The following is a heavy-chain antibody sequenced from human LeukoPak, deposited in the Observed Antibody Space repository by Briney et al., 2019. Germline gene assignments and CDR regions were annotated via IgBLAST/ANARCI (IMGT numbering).Heavy chain of an antibody. CDR3: ALGRTEYQLLNDFDY. Sequence: SVKVSCKASGGTFSSYAISWVRQAPGQGLEWMGGIIPIFGTANYAQKYQGRVTITADESTSTAYMELSSLRSEDTAVYYCALGRTEYQLLNDFDYWGQGTLVTVSS. CDR1: GGTFSSYA. V-gene: IGHV1-69*13. D-gene: IGHD2-2*01. CDR2: IIPIFGTA. J-gene: IGHJ4*02.